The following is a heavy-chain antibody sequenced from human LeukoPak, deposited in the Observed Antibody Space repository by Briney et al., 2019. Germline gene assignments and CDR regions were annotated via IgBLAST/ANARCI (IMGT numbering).Heavy chain of an antibody. D-gene: IGHD6-13*01. Sequence: GESLKISCKGSGYSFPNYWIAWVRQMPGKGLEFMGIIYPGDSDTRYSPSFQGQVTISADKSISTAYLQRSSLEASDTAMYYCARPGEQQLVDQFDYWGQGTLVTVSS. CDR1: GYSFPNYW. J-gene: IGHJ4*02. V-gene: IGHV5-51*01. CDR2: IYPGDSDT. CDR3: ARPGEQQLVDQFDY.